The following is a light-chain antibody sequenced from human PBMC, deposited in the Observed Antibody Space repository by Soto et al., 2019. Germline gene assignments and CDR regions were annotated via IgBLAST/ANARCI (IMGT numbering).Light chain of an antibody. V-gene: IGLV2-23*02. Sequence: QSVLTQPASVSGSPGQSITISCTGTSSDVGSYNLVSWYQQHPGKAPKLMIYEVSKRPSGVSNRFSASKSGNTASLTISGLQAEDETDYYCCSYAGSSTYVFGTGTKLTVL. J-gene: IGLJ1*01. CDR1: SSDVGSYNL. CDR2: EVS. CDR3: CSYAGSSTYV.